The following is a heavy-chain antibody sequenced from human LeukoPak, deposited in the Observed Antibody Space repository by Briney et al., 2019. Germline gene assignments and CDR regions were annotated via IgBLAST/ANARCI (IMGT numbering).Heavy chain of an antibody. CDR3: ARGIYFDPPVYTYYYYGMDV. J-gene: IGHJ6*02. V-gene: IGHV3-33*01. CDR2: IWYDGSNK. D-gene: IGHD3-9*01. CDR1: GFTFSSYG. Sequence: GGSLRLSCAAPGFTFSSYGMHWVRQAPGKGLEWVAVIWYDGSNKYYADSVKGRFTISRDNSKNTLYLQMNSLRAEDTAVYYCARGIYFDPPVYTYYYYGMDVWGQGTTVTVSS.